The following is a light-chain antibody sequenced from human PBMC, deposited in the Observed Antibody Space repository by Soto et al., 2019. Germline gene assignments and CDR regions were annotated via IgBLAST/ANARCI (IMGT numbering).Light chain of an antibody. CDR1: QGISHY. Sequence: DIQMTQSPSSLSASVGDRVTITCRASQGISHYLAWYQQKPGKIPKLLLYAASTLQSGVPSRFSGSGSGTDFTLTISSLQPEDVATYYCQKYNSAPPTFGQGTKVEIK. J-gene: IGKJ1*01. CDR3: QKYNSAPPT. V-gene: IGKV1-27*01. CDR2: AAS.